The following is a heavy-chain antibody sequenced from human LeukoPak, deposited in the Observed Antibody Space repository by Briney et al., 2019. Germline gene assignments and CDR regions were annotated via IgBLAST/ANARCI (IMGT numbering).Heavy chain of an antibody. CDR2: ISGSGGST. J-gene: IGHJ4*02. Sequence: GGTLRLSCAASGFTFSNYGMSWVRQAPGKGLEWVSAISGSGGSTYYADSVKGRFTISRDNSKNTLYLQMNSLRAEDTAVYYCAKVGYYDSSGEIDYWGQGTLVTVSS. CDR3: AKVGYYDSSGEIDY. D-gene: IGHD3-22*01. V-gene: IGHV3-23*01. CDR1: GFTFSNYG.